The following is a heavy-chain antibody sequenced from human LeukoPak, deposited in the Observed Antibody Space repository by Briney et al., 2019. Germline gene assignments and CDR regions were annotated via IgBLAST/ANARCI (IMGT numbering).Heavy chain of an antibody. D-gene: IGHD6-13*01. CDR2: IWYDGSNK. V-gene: IGHV3-33*03. Sequence: GGSLRLSCAASGFTFSSYGMHWVRQAPGKGLEWVAVIWYDGSNKYYADSVKGRFTISRDNAKNTLYLQMNSLRADDTAVYYCAAEHDGFDIWGQGTMVTVSS. CDR1: GFTFSSYG. CDR3: AAEHDGFDI. J-gene: IGHJ3*02.